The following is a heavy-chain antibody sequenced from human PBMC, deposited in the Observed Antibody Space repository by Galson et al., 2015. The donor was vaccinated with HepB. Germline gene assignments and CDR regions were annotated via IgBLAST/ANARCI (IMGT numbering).Heavy chain of an antibody. J-gene: IGHJ3*02. CDR3: ARDRADYYDSSGYSGAFDI. CDR1: GGSFNTYA. Sequence: SVKVSCKASGGSFNTYAISWLRQAPGQGLEWMGGIIPMFDTAIYAQKFQGRDTITADKSTNTAYMDLSSLRSEDTAVYYCARDRADYYDSSGYSGAFDIWGHGTMVTVSS. CDR2: IIPMFDTA. D-gene: IGHD3-22*01. V-gene: IGHV1-69*06.